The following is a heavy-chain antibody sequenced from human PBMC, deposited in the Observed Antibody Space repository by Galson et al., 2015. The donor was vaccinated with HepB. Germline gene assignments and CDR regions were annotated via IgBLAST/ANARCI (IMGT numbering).Heavy chain of an antibody. CDR2: ISYDGSNK. Sequence: SLRLSCAASGFTFSSYGMHWVRQAPGKGLEWVAVISYDGSNKYYADSVKGRFTISRDNSKNTLYLQMNSLRAEDTAVYYCAKDPRNGYYPSYWYFDLWGRGTLVTVSS. D-gene: IGHD3-22*01. CDR3: AKDPRNGYYPSYWYFDL. CDR1: GFTFSSYG. V-gene: IGHV3-30*18. J-gene: IGHJ2*01.